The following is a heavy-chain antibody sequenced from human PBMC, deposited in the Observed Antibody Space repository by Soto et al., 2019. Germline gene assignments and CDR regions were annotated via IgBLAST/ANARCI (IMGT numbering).Heavy chain of an antibody. V-gene: IGHV3-64*01. Sequence: SGGSLRLSCAASGFTFSSYSMNWVRQAPGKGLEYVSGISSNGIGTYYANSVKGRFTISRDNSKNTVYLQMGSLRPEDMAVYYCARRARPDFYYMDVWGKGTTVTVSS. CDR3: ARRARPDFYYMDV. J-gene: IGHJ6*03. CDR2: ISSNGIGT. D-gene: IGHD6-6*01. CDR1: GFTFSSYS.